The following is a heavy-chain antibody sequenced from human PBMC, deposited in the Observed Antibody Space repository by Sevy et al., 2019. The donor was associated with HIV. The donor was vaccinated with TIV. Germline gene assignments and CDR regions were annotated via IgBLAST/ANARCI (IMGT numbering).Heavy chain of an antibody. D-gene: IGHD3-16*02. Sequence: GGSLRLSCAASGFTFSSYAMHWVRQAPGKGLEWVAVISYDGSNKYYADSVKGRFTISRDNSKNTLYLQMNGLRAEDTAVYYCARVGGDYVWGSYRVWGQGTLVTVSS. J-gene: IGHJ4*02. CDR3: ARVGGDYVWGSYRV. CDR1: GFTFSSYA. CDR2: ISYDGSNK. V-gene: IGHV3-30-3*01.